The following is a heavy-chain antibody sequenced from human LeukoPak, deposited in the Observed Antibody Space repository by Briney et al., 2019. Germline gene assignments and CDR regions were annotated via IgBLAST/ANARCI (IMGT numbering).Heavy chain of an antibody. V-gene: IGHV1-46*01. CDR1: GYTFTSNY. Sequence: ASVKVSCKAFGYTFTSNYMHWVRQAPGPGPEWMGVISPSGGSTTYAQKFQGRVTLTRDMSTSTDYLELSSLRSEDTAVYYCARDNSGRYEAWWFNPWGQGTLVTVSS. CDR2: ISPSGGST. D-gene: IGHD3-10*01. CDR3: ARDNSGRYEAWWFNP. J-gene: IGHJ5*02.